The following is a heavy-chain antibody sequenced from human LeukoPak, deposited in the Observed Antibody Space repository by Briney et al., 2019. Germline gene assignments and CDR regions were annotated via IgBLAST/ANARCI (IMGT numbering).Heavy chain of an antibody. V-gene: IGHV3-9*01. Sequence: SLRLSCAASGFTFDDYAMHWVRQVPGKGLEWVSGISWNSGGIGYADSVKGRFTISRDNAKNSLYLQMNSLRAEDTALYYCVKDYYGSGTTFDYWGQGTLVTISS. J-gene: IGHJ4*02. D-gene: IGHD3-10*01. CDR1: GFTFDDYA. CDR2: ISWNSGGI. CDR3: VKDYYGSGTTFDY.